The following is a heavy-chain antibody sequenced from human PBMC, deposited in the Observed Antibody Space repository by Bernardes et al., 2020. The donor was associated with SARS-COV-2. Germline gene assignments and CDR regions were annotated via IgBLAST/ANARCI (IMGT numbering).Heavy chain of an antibody. D-gene: IGHD3-10*01. V-gene: IGHV3-7*04. Sequence: GSLRLSCAASGFTFSSYWMSWVRQAPGKGLEWVANIKQDGSEKYYVDSVKGRFTISRDNAKNSLYLQMNSLRAEDTAVYYCAREKVTMVQGGPYYYYYMDVWGKGTTVTVSS. J-gene: IGHJ6*03. CDR1: GFTFSSYW. CDR3: AREKVTMVQGGPYYYYYMDV. CDR2: IKQDGSEK.